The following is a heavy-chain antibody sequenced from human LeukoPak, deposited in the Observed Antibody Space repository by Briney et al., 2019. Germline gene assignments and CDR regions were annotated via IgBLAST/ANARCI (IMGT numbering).Heavy chain of an antibody. CDR3: ARDYYGSGSYLFLDY. J-gene: IGHJ4*02. V-gene: IGHV3-30*02. CDR2: IRYDGSNK. D-gene: IGHD3-10*01. Sequence: GGSLRLSCAASGFTFSSYGMHWVRQAPGKGLEWVAFIRYDGSNKYYADSVKGRFTISRDNSKNTLYLQMNNLRAEDTAVYYCARDYYGSGSYLFLDYWGQGTLVTVSS. CDR1: GFTFSSYG.